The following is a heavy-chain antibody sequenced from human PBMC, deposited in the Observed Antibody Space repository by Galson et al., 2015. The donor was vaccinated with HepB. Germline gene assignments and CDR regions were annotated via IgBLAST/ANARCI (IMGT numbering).Heavy chain of an antibody. V-gene: IGHV2-5*02. CDR3: SRLRRETNYDFWRAHGYYFMDV. J-gene: IGHJ6*03. CDR2: VYWDDDK. CDR1: GFSLSTTGVG. D-gene: IGHD3-3*01. Sequence: PALVKPTQTLTLSCSFSGFSLSTTGVGVGWIRQPPGKALEWLALVYWDDDKRYRSSLKSRLTITKDTSKNQVVLTMTNMDPVDTATYYCSRLRRETNYDFWRAHGYYFMDVWGKGTTVTVSS.